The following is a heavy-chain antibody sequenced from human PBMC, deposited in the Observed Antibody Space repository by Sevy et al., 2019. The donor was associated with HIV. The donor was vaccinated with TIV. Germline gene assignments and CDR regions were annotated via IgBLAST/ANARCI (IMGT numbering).Heavy chain of an antibody. CDR3: AKDVVGGYYDSSGYSDH. V-gene: IGHV3-23*01. D-gene: IGHD3-22*01. CDR1: GFTFPEFV. CDR2: INSGGGGT. J-gene: IGHJ4*02. Sequence: GGSLSLSCAASGFTFPEFVMSWVRQAPGKGLEWVSTINSGGGGTYYADSVKGRFTISRENSQNTLDLQMNSLRAEDTAVYYCAKDVVGGYYDSSGYSDHWGQGTLVTVSS.